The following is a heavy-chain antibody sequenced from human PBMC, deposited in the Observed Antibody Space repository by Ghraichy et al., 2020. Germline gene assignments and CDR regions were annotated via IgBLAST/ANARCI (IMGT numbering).Heavy chain of an antibody. J-gene: IGHJ4*02. Sequence: ASVKVSCKSSDDSFSRYGFAWVRQAPGQGLEWMGWISAKNGHTKYAQKFQGRVTMTTGTSTRTVYMEMKSLRSDDTAVYFCARGGPLEAYGSSFDDWGQGTLVIVSS. CDR2: ISAKNGHT. V-gene: IGHV1-18*01. CDR1: DDSFSRYG. CDR3: ARGGPLEAYGSSFDD. D-gene: IGHD3-10*01.